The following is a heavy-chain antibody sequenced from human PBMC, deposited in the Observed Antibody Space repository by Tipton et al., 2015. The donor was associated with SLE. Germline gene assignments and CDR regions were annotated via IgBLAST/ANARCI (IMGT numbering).Heavy chain of an antibody. J-gene: IGHJ1*01. V-gene: IGHV4-34*01. CDR1: GGSFSGYF. CDR3: AVGYCSSTSCQREYFQH. D-gene: IGHD2-2*01. Sequence: TLSLTCAVYGGSFSGYFWSWIRQPPGKGLEWIGTIYHSGSTYYNPSLKSRVTISVDTSKNQFSLKLSSVTAADTAVYYCAVGYCSSTSCQREYFQHWGQGTLVTVSS. CDR2: IYHSGST.